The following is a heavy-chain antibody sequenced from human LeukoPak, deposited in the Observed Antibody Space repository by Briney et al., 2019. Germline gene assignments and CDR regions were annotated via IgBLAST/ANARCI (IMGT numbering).Heavy chain of an antibody. D-gene: IGHD2-8*01. CDR2: IYYSGST. CDR3: ARDVRGYCTNGVCYTGCFDY. Sequence: SETLSLTCTVSGGSISSGGYYWGWIRQQPGKGLEWIGYIYYSGSTYYNPSLKSRVTISVDTSKNQFSLKLSSVTAADTAVYYCARDVRGYCTNGVCYTGCFDYWGQGTLVTVSS. J-gene: IGHJ4*02. CDR1: GGSISSGGYY. V-gene: IGHV4-31*03.